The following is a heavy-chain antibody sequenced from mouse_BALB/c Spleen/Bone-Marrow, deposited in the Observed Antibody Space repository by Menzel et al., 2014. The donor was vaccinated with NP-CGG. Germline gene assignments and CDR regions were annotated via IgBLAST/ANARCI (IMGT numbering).Heavy chain of an antibody. Sequence: EVKLVESGGGLVKPGGSLKLSCAASGFTFSSHAMSWVRQTPEKRLEWVATISSGGSYTYYPDSVKGRFTISRDNAKNTLYLQMSSLRSEDTAMYYCARHYYGSSYYFDYWGQGTTLTVSS. D-gene: IGHD1-1*01. J-gene: IGHJ2*01. V-gene: IGHV5-9-3*01. CDR2: ISSGGSYT. CDR3: ARHYYGSSYYFDY. CDR1: GFTFSSHA.